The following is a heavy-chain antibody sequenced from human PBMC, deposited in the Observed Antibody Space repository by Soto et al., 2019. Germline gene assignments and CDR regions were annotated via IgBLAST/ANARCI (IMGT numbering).Heavy chain of an antibody. Sequence: LSLTCSVSGYSINRGYYWGWIRQAPGKGLEWIGSIYHRGATYYAPSLKARAAISLDTSNNHFTLRLTSVTVADTAIYYCVRYQYDSSGHDDEHWGHGALVTVSS. V-gene: IGHV4-38-2*01. D-gene: IGHD3-22*01. CDR1: GYSINRGYY. CDR2: IYHRGAT. CDR3: VRYQYDSSGHDDEH. J-gene: IGHJ4*01.